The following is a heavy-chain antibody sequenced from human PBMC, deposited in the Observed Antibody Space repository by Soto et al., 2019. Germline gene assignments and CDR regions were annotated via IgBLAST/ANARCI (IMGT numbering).Heavy chain of an antibody. J-gene: IGHJ3*02. CDR2: ISAGGQIT. V-gene: IGHV3-23*01. CDR3: AKSRIEAAHESFDI. D-gene: IGHD6-13*01. Sequence: EGQLLESGGFFAQPGGSLRLSCAASGFAYSNYAMNWVRQAPGKRLEWVSGISAGGQITDYADSVRGRVSISRDNSKNTVLLHMNSLRAEDTAVYYCAKSRIEAAHESFDIWDQGTTVTVSS. CDR1: GFAYSNYA.